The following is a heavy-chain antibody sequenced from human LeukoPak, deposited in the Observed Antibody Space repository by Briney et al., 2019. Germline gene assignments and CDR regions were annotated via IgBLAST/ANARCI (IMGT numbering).Heavy chain of an antibody. D-gene: IGHD3-10*01. CDR3: ARAYYYGSGSKYDWYYFDY. V-gene: IGHV1-2*02. CDR1: GYTFTGYY. J-gene: IGHJ4*02. CDR2: INPNSGGT. Sequence: ASVKVSCRASGYTFTGYYMHWVRQAPGQGLEWMGWINPNSGGTNYAQKFQGRVTMTRDTSISTAYMELSRLRSDDTAVYYCARAYYYGSGSKYDWYYFDYWGQGTLVTVSS.